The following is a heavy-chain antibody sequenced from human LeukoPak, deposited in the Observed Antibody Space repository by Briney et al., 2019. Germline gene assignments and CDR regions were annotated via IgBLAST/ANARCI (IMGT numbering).Heavy chain of an antibody. Sequence: GRSLRLSCAASGFTSSNAWMSWVRQAPGKGLEWVGRIKSKTDGGTTDYAAPVKGRFTISRDDSKNTLYLQMNSLKTEDTAVYYCTTDPDYDFWSAKRLWGQGTLVTVSS. CDR1: GFTSSNAW. D-gene: IGHD3-3*01. CDR3: TTDPDYDFWSAKRL. CDR2: IKSKTDGGTT. J-gene: IGHJ4*02. V-gene: IGHV3-15*01.